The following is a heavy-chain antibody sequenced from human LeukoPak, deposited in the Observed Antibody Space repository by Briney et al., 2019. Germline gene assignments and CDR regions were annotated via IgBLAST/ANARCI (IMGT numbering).Heavy chain of an antibody. CDR1: GFTVSSNY. D-gene: IGHD4-17*01. V-gene: IGHV3-53*04. CDR2: IYSGGST. CDR3: ARDKGGNIDKDYGEV. J-gene: IGHJ4*02. Sequence: PGGSLRLSCAASGFTVSSNYMSWVRQAPGTGLEWVSVIYSGGSTYYADSVKGRFTISRHNSKNTLYLQMNSLRAEDTAVYYCARDKGGNIDKDYGEVWGQGTLVTVSS.